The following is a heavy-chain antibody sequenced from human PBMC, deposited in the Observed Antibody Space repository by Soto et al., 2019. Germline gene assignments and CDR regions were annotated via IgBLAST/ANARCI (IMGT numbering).Heavy chain of an antibody. Sequence: GGSLRLSCAASGFTFSIYAMSWVRQAQGKGLEWVSTITGNDGGTSYADFVRGRFTISRDNSKNTLYLQMLSRRAEDTAIYYCAKDAPGSGWLSDYWGQGTLVTVSS. CDR3: AKDAPGSGWLSDY. D-gene: IGHD3-22*01. V-gene: IGHV3-23*01. CDR1: GFTFSIYA. CDR2: ITGNDGGT. J-gene: IGHJ4*02.